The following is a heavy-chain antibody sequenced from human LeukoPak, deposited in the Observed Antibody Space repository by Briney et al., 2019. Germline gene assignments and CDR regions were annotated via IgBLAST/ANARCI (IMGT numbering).Heavy chain of an antibody. J-gene: IGHJ2*01. CDR3: ARVYYSKSYDYWYFDL. Sequence: SETLSLTCNVSGGSIRSYYWSWIRQPPGKGLEWIAYIYYSGSTNYNPSLKSRVTISVDTSKNQFSLKLSSVTAADTAVYYCARVYYSKSYDYWYFDLWGRGTLVTVSS. D-gene: IGHD1-26*01. CDR1: GGSIRSYY. CDR2: IYYSGST. V-gene: IGHV4-59*01.